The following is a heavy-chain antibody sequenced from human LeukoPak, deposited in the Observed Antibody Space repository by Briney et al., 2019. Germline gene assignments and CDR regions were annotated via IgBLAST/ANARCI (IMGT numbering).Heavy chain of an antibody. CDR3: ARGLNGDQYYYYYYMDV. CDR1: GGSISSYY. Sequence: PSETLSLTCTVSGGSISSYYWSWIRQPPGKGLEWIGYIYYSGSTNYNPSLKSRVTISVDTSKNQFSLKLSSVTAADTAVYYCARGLNGDQYYYYYYMDVWGKGDTVTVSS. J-gene: IGHJ6*03. D-gene: IGHD4-17*01. V-gene: IGHV4-59*01. CDR2: IYYSGST.